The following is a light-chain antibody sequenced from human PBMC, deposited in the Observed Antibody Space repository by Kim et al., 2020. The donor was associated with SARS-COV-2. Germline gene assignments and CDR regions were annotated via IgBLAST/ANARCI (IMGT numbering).Light chain of an antibody. CDR3: QQDCSSPRT. J-gene: IGKJ4*02. Sequence: SPGERATPSCRASQSVRSNYLAWYQQKPGQAPRLLIYTASNRATGIPDRYSGSGYETDFALTISRLGPEDVAVYYCQQDCSSPRTFGRRTKVDIK. V-gene: IGKV3-20*01. CDR2: TAS. CDR1: QSVRSNY.